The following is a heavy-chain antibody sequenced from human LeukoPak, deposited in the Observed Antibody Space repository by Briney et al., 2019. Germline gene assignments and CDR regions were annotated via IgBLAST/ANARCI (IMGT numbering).Heavy chain of an antibody. V-gene: IGHV3-21*01. Sequence: GGSLSLSCAVAGFTFSSYRMNWARHAPGKGLERVSSISSVSSYIYYADSLKGRFTISRDNAKNSLYLQMNSLRAEDTAVYYCARDSDSYGFDHWGEGTLVTVSS. CDR3: ARDSDSYGFDH. CDR2: ISSVSSYI. D-gene: IGHD5-18*01. J-gene: IGHJ4*02. CDR1: GFTFSSYR.